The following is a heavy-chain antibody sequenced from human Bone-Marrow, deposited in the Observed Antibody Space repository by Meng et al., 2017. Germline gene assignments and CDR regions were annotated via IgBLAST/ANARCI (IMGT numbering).Heavy chain of an antibody. CDR2: INHSGST. Sequence: QVKLQQWGAGLLKPSVTLSLTCAVYGGSFSGYYWSWIRQPPGKGLEWIGEINHSGSTNYNPSLKSRVTISVDTSKNQFSLKLSSVTAADTAVYYCARDNTMIGSFDYWGQGTLVTVSS. J-gene: IGHJ4*02. CDR3: ARDNTMIGSFDY. V-gene: IGHV4-34*01. CDR1: GGSFSGYY. D-gene: IGHD3-22*01.